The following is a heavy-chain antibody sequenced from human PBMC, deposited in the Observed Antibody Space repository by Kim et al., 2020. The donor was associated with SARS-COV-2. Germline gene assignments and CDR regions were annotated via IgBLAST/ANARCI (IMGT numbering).Heavy chain of an antibody. D-gene: IGHD1-26*01. V-gene: IGHV3-15*01. J-gene: IGHJ4*02. Sequence: GGSLRLSCAASGFTFTNVWMTWVRQAPGKGLEWVGRIKSKTDGGITDYAAPVKGRFTISRDDSKNTVHLQMNTLKTEDTAVYYCTTDYGGSYWGGFWGQGTLVTVSS. CDR1: GFTFTNVW. CDR2: IKSKTDGGIT. CDR3: TTDYGGSYWGGF.